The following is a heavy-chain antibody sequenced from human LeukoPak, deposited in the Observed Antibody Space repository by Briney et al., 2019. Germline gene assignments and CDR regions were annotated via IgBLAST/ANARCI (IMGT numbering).Heavy chain of an antibody. D-gene: IGHD2-15*01. J-gene: IGHJ6*02. CDR2: ISYDGSNK. CDR3: AAVPGYCSGGSCFKLWGNGMDV. V-gene: IGHV3-30-3*01. CDR1: GFTFSSYA. Sequence: GGSLRLSCAASGFTFSSYAMHWVRQAPGKGLEWVAVISYDGSNKYYADSVKGRFTISRDNSKNTLYLQMNSLRAEDTAVYYCAAVPGYCSGGSCFKLWGNGMDVWGQGTTVTVSS.